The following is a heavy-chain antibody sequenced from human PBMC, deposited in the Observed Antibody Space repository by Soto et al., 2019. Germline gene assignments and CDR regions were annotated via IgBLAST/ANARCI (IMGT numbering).Heavy chain of an antibody. CDR3: ASLPSSSTSPGYYYYGMDV. J-gene: IGHJ6*02. Sequence: PSQTLSLTCAVYGGSFSGYYWSWIRQPPGKGLEWIGEINHSGSTNYNPSLKSRVTISVDTSKNQFSLKLSSVTAADTAVYYCASLPSSSTSPGYYYYGMDVWGQGTTVSVYS. V-gene: IGHV4-34*01. D-gene: IGHD2-2*01. CDR1: GGSFSGYY. CDR2: INHSGST.